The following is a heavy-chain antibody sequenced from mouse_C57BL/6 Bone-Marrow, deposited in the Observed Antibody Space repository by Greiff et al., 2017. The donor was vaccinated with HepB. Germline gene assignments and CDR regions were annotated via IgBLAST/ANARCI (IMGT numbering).Heavy chain of an antibody. CDR3: TTSTFYDYDVWFAY. V-gene: IGHV14-4*01. Sequence: EVKLVESGAELVRPGASVKLSCTASGFNIKDDYMHWVKQRPEQGLEWIGWIDPENGDTEYASKFQGKATITADTSSNTAYLQLSSLTSEDTAVYYCTTSTFYDYDVWFAYWGQGTLVTVSA. CDR2: IDPENGDT. J-gene: IGHJ3*01. CDR1: GFNIKDDY. D-gene: IGHD2-4*01.